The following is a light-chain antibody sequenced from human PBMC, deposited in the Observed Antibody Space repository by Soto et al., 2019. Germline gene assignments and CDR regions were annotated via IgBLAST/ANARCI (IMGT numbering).Light chain of an antibody. CDR1: SSDVGGYNY. CDR3: SSYAGSSNV. J-gene: IGLJ1*01. Sequence: QSVLTQPPSASGSPGQSVAISCTGTSSDVGGYNYVSWYQQHPGKAPKQMIYEVNKRPSGVPDRFSGSKSGNTASLTVSGLQAEDEADYYCSSYAGSSNVFGTGTKLTVL. CDR2: EVN. V-gene: IGLV2-8*01.